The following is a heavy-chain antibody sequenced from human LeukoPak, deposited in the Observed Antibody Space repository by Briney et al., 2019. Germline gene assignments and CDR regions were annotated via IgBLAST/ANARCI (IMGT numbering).Heavy chain of an antibody. CDR2: IRYDGSNK. CDR3: ARGPGLTFDY. Sequence: GGSLRLSCSASGFTFSNYGMNWVRQAPGKGLEWVAFIRYDGSNKYYADSVKGRFTISRDNAKNSLYLQMNSLRAEDTAVYYCARGPGLTFDYWGQGTLVTVSS. J-gene: IGHJ4*02. CDR1: GFTFSNYG. V-gene: IGHV3-30*02. D-gene: IGHD2-8*01.